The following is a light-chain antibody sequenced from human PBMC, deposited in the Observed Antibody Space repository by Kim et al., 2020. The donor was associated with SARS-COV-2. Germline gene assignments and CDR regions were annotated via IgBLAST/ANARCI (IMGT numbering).Light chain of an antibody. Sequence: DMQMTQSPSSLSASVGDRVTITRRASQGMNNYVAWYQQEAGKVPKLLIYDASTLQSGVPSRFSGRRSGTDFILTITSLQPEDAATYYCQRYMNAPWTFGQGTKVDIK. CDR3: QRYMNAPWT. CDR2: DAS. J-gene: IGKJ1*01. V-gene: IGKV1-27*01. CDR1: QGMNNY.